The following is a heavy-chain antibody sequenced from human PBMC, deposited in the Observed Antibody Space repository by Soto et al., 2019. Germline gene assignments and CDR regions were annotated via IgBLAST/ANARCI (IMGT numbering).Heavy chain of an antibody. CDR2: ISGSGGST. CDR1: GFTFSSYA. CDR3: AGTEHGSSSTQFDY. J-gene: IGHJ4*02. D-gene: IGHD6-6*01. V-gene: IGHV3-23*01. Sequence: GGSLRLSCAASGFTFSSYAMSWVRQAPGKGLEWVSAISGSGGSTYYADSVKGRFTISRDNSKNTLYLQMNSLRAEDTAVYYCAGTEHGSSSTQFDYWGQGTLVTVSS.